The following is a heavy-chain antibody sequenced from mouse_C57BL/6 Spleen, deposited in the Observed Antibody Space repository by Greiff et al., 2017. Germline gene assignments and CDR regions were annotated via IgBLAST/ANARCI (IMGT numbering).Heavy chain of an antibody. CDR1: GFTFSDYY. Sequence: EVHLVESEGGLVQPGSSMKLSCTASGFTFSDYYMAWVRQVPEKGLEWVANINYDGSSTYYLDSLKSRFIISRDNAKNILYLQRSSLKSEDTATYYCARVDSSGSPFDYWGQGTTLTVSS. D-gene: IGHD3-2*02. J-gene: IGHJ2*01. CDR3: ARVDSSGSPFDY. V-gene: IGHV5-16*01. CDR2: INYDGSST.